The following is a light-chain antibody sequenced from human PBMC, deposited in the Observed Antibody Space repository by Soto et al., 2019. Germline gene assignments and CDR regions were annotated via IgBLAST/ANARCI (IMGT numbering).Light chain of an antibody. CDR1: QSLSSC. V-gene: IGKV3-20*01. J-gene: IGKJ2*01. CDR2: GAS. Sequence: EIVLTQSPGTLSLSPGERATLSCRASQSLSSCLAWYQQKPGQAPRLLIYGASSRATGIPDRFSGSGSGTDFTLTISSLEPEDFAVYYCRQYGSSPSYTFGQGTKLEIK. CDR3: RQYGSSPSYT.